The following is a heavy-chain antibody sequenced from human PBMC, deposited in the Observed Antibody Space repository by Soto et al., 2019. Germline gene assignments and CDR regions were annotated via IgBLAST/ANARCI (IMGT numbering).Heavy chain of an antibody. Sequence: GGSLRLSCAASGFTVSSNYMSWVRQAPGKGLEWVSTIYSNGNTYYANSVKGRFTISRDKSKNTLYLQMNSLRAEDTAVYYCARDFPLSEYRFSGSYYYNYWGQGTLVTVSS. J-gene: IGHJ4*02. V-gene: IGHV3-53*01. D-gene: IGHD1-26*01. CDR3: ARDFPLSEYRFSGSYYYNY. CDR2: IYSNGNT. CDR1: GFTVSSNY.